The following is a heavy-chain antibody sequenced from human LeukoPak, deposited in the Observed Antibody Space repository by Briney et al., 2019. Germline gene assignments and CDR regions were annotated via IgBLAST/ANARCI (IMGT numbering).Heavy chain of an antibody. CDR3: ASRFGMDV. J-gene: IGHJ6*02. Sequence: PSETLSLTYTVSGGSISSSSYYWGWIRQPPGKGLEWIGSIYYSGSTYYNPSLKSRVTISVDTSKNQFSLKLSSVTAADTAVYYCASRFGMDVWGQGTTVTVSS. CDR1: GGSISSSSYY. V-gene: IGHV4-39*01. D-gene: IGHD5-24*01. CDR2: IYYSGST.